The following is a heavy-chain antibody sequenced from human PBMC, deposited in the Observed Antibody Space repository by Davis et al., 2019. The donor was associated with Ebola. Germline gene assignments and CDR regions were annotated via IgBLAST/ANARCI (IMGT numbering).Heavy chain of an antibody. CDR1: GGTFSSYA. CDR3: ASNRLGSSSWYLGWFDP. CDR2: IIPIFGTA. J-gene: IGHJ5*02. Sequence: AASVKVSCKASGGTFSSYAISWVRQAPGQGLEWMGGIIPIFGTANYAQKFQGRVTITADESTSTAYMELSSLRSEDTAVYYCASNRLGSSSWYLGWFDPWGQGTLVTVSS. D-gene: IGHD6-13*01. V-gene: IGHV1-69*13.